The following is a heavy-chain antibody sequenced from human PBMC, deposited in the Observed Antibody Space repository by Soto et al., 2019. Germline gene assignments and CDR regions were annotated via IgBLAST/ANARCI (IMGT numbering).Heavy chain of an antibody. V-gene: IGHV3-74*01. CDR3: ARGAQNYYYFDY. CDR1: GFTFSSHW. J-gene: IGHJ4*02. Sequence: EVQLVESGGGLVQPGGSLRLSCEASGFTFSSHWRHWVRQAPGKGLVWVSRIYTDGSRADYADSVKGRFTISRDNAKNTVYLQVNSLGAEDTAVYYCARGAQNYYYFDYWGQGTLVTVSS. CDR2: IYTDGSRA. D-gene: IGHD1-7*01.